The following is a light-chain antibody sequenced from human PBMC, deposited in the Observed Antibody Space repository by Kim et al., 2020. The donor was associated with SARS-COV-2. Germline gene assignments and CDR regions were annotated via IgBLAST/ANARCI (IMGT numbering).Light chain of an antibody. CDR1: QSINNH. J-gene: IGKJ4*01. V-gene: IGKV1-39*01. CDR2: AAS. Sequence: DIQMTQSPSSLSASVGDRVTVTCRASQSINNHLGWYQQKSGKAPKLLIYAASSLQSGVPSSSGTDFTLTIISLQPEDFATYYCQQTYSVPLTFGGGTKVDIK. CDR3: QQTYSVPLT.